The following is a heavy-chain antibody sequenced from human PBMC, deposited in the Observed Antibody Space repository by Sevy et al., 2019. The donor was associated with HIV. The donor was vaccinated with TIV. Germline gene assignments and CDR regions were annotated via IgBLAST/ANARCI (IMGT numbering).Heavy chain of an antibody. V-gene: IGHV3-30*02. CDR1: GFTFSSYG. D-gene: IGHD2-15*01. Sequence: GGSLRLSCAASGFTFSSYGMHWVRQAPGKGLEWVAFIRYDGSNKYYADSVKGRFTISRDNSKNTLYLQMNSLRAEDTAVYYCANEEGLGYCSGGSCYSLDYWGQGTLVTVSS. CDR2: IRYDGSNK. J-gene: IGHJ4*02. CDR3: ANEEGLGYCSGGSCYSLDY.